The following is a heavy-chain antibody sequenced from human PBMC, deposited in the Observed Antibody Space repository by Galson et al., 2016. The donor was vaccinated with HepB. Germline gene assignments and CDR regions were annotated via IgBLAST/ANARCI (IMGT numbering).Heavy chain of an antibody. CDR2: ISSSSNSM. CDR1: GFIFNSYS. V-gene: IGHV3-48*02. J-gene: IGHJ4*02. CDR3: VKGAGTIDY. D-gene: IGHD6-19*01. Sequence: SLRLSCAASGFIFNSYSMNWVRQAPGKGLEWISYISSSSNSMYYAYSVKGRFTISRDNAKNSLYLQMNSLRDEDTAVYYCVKGAGTIDYWGQGTLVTVSS.